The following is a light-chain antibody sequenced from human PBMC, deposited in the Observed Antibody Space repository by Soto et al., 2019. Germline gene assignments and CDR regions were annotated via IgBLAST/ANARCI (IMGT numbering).Light chain of an antibody. CDR1: QSVSSSY. J-gene: IGKJ1*01. Sequence: EIVLTQSPGTLSLSPGERATLSCRASQSVSSSYLAWYQQKPGQAPRLLIYGASSRATGISDRFIGSGSGTDFTLTISRLEPEDFAVYYCQQYGSSSWTFGQGTKVEIK. CDR3: QQYGSSSWT. V-gene: IGKV3-20*01. CDR2: GAS.